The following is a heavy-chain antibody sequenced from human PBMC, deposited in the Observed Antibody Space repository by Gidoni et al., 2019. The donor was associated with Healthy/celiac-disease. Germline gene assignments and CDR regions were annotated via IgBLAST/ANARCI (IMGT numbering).Heavy chain of an antibody. CDR3: ARLNYGDYVRGGYYGMDV. V-gene: IGHV5-10-1*01. CDR2: T. Sequence: TNYSPSFQGHVTISANKSISTAYLQWSSLKASDTAMYYCARLNYGDYVRGGYYGMDVWGQGTTVTVSS. D-gene: IGHD4-17*01. J-gene: IGHJ6*02.